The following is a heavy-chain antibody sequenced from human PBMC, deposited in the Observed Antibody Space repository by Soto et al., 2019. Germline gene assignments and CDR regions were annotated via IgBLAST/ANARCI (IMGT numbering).Heavy chain of an antibody. Sequence: QVHLVESGGGVVRPGRSLRLACEASGFTFSTYGMHWVRQAPGKGLQWVAVIWYDGTNAYYADSAKGRFTISRDNSKDTLYLEMNNLRTEDTAVYYCARVEAPLIHSDHYYYGMDVWGQGTTVTV. J-gene: IGHJ6*02. CDR3: ARVEAPLIHSDHYYYGMDV. D-gene: IGHD5-18*01. V-gene: IGHV3-33*01. CDR1: GFTFSTYG. CDR2: IWYDGTNA.